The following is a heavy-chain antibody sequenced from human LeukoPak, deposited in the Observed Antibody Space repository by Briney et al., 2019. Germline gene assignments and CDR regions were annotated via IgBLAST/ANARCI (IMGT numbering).Heavy chain of an antibody. CDR1: GVSISSYY. D-gene: IGHD3-10*01. CDR2: IYYSGST. Sequence: SETLSLTCTVSGVSISSYYWSWIRQPPGKGLEWIGYIYYSGSTNYNPSLKSRVTISVDTSKNQFSLKLSSVTAADTAVYYCARGYGSGSYFIDSWGQGTLVTVSS. V-gene: IGHV4-59*08. CDR3: ARGYGSGSYFIDS. J-gene: IGHJ5*01.